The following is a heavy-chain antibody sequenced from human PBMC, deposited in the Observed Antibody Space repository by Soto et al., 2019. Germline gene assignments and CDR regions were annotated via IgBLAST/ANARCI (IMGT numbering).Heavy chain of an antibody. J-gene: IGHJ6*02. V-gene: IGHV4-59*12. CDR2: IYNTGST. Sequence: QVQLQASGPGLVKPSETLSLTCTVSGVSISSYYWSWIRQPPGKALELIGYIYNTGSTNYNPSLKGRVTISIDSSKNQFSLKLTSVTAADTAVYYCAMGPAAPHWVYYFGMDVWGQGTTVTVSS. CDR1: GVSISSYY. D-gene: IGHD2-2*01. CDR3: AMGPAAPHWVYYFGMDV.